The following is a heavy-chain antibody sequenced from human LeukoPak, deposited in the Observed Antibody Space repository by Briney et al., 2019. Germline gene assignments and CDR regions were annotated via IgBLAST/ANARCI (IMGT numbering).Heavy chain of an antibody. CDR2: IIPIFGTA. J-gene: IGHJ6*03. Sequence: ASVTVSCKASGGTFSSYAISWVRQSPGQGLEWMGGIIPIFGTANYAQKFQGRVTMTRDTSISTAYMELSRLRSDDTAVYYCAREEGRYMDVWGKGTTVTVSS. V-gene: IGHV1-69*05. CDR3: AREEGRYMDV. CDR1: GGTFSSYA.